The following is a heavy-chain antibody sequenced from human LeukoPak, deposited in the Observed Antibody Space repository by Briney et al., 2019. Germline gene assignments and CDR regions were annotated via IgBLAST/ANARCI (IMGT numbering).Heavy chain of an antibody. J-gene: IGHJ4*02. CDR2: ISAYNGNT. CDR1: GYTFTSYG. V-gene: IGHV1-18*01. D-gene: IGHD3-22*01. Sequence: GASVKVSCKASGYTFTSYGISWVRQAPGQGLGWMGWISAYNGNTNYAQKLQGRVTMTTDTSTSTAYMELRSLRSDDTAVYYCARDYYDSSGYPPGGYYFDYWGQGTLVTVSS. CDR3: ARDYYDSSGYPPGGYYFDY.